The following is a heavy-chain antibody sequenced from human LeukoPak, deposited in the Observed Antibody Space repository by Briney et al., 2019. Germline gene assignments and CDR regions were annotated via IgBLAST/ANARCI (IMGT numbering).Heavy chain of an antibody. CDR3: AREASGTFFN. Sequence: SETLSLTCSVSRGSISSDSWTWIRQPPGKTLEWVGKIHFGGSTNYNPSHRGRVTISVDNSRKYFSLRLTSVTSADTAVYYCAREASGTFFNWGQGTLVSVSS. CDR1: RGSISSDS. V-gene: IGHV4-59*01. J-gene: IGHJ4*02. D-gene: IGHD1-26*01. CDR2: IHFGGST.